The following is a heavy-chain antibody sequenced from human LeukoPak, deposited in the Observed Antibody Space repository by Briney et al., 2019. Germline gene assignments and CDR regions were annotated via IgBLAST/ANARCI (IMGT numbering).Heavy chain of an antibody. CDR1: GFTFSSYA. D-gene: IGHD1-26*01. CDR2: ISYDGSNK. Sequence: GGSLRLSCAASGFTFSSYAMHWVRQAPGKGLEWVAVISYDGSNKYYADSVKGRFTISRDNSKNTLYLQMNSLRAEDTAVHYCAVVNSGYVDYWGQGTLVTVSS. CDR3: AVVNSGYVDY. J-gene: IGHJ4*02. V-gene: IGHV3-30*04.